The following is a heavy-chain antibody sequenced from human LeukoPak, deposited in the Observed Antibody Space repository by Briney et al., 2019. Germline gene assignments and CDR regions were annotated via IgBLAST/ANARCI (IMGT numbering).Heavy chain of an antibody. D-gene: IGHD2-15*01. J-gene: IGHJ4*02. CDR3: ARRYCSGGSCYPDY. V-gene: IGHV1-2*02. CDR1: GYTFIAYY. Sequence: ASVKVSCKASGYTFIAYYIHWVRQAPGQGLEWMGWINPNTGGTKNAQKFQGRVTMTRDTSITTAYMELGRLTSDDKAVYYCARRYCSGGSCYPDYWGQGTLVTVSS. CDR2: INPNTGGT.